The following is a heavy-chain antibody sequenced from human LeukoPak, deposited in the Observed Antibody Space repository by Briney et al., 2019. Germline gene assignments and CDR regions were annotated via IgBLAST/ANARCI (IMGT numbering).Heavy chain of an antibody. CDR1: GGAPSGRY. Sequence: SETLSLTCTVSGGAPSGRYWTWIRQPPGKGLEWIGYIHYDGRTNYNPSFKSRAIISLDTSNNQFSLNLKSVTAADTAAYYCARLVNYGYSDYWGQGTLVTVSS. D-gene: IGHD3-22*01. CDR3: ARLVNYGYSDY. V-gene: IGHV4-59*11. CDR2: IHYDGRT. J-gene: IGHJ4*02.